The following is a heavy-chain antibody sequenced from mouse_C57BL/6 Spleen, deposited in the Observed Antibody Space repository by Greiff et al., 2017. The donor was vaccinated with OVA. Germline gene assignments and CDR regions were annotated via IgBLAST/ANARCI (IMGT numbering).Heavy chain of an antibody. CDR2: IHPNSGST. V-gene: IGHV1-64*01. D-gene: IGHD1-1*01. CDR3: ASGIYGRFDY. CDR1: GYTFTSYW. Sequence: QVQLKQPGAELVKPGASVKLSCKASGYTFTSYWMHWVKQRPGQGLEWIGMIHPNSGSTNYNEKFKSKATLTVDKSSSTAYMQLSSLTSEDSAVYYCASGIYGRFDYWGQGTTLTVSS. J-gene: IGHJ2*01.